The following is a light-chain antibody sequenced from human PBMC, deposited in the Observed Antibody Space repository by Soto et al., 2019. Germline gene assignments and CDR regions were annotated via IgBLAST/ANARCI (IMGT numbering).Light chain of an antibody. Sequence: IQMTQSPSSLSASVGDRVTITCRASQGISNELGWYQQRPGKAPKVLIYGASNFQSGVPSRFSGSASGTDFTLTISSLQPEDFATYYCLQDYNYPRTFGQGTKVDIK. V-gene: IGKV1-6*01. CDR3: LQDYNYPRT. J-gene: IGKJ1*01. CDR1: QGISNE. CDR2: GAS.